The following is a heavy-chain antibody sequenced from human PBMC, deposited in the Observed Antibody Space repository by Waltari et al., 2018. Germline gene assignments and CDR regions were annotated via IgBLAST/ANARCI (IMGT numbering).Heavy chain of an antibody. J-gene: IGHJ6*03. D-gene: IGHD3-3*01. CDR3: ARANTIFGVIRTWYYMDV. CDR2: INHSGRT. Sequence: QVQLQQWGAGLLKPSETLSLTCVVSGGSFSGYYRSWIRQPPGKGLEWIGEINHSGRTNYNPSLKSRVTISIDTSKIQFSLKLRSVTVADTAVYYCARANTIFGVIRTWYYMDVWGKGTPVTVSS. CDR1: GGSFSGYY. V-gene: IGHV4-34*01.